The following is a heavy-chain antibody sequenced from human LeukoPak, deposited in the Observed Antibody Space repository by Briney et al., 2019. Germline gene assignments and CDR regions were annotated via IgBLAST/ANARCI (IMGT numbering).Heavy chain of an antibody. CDR1: GGSISSYY. CDR3: ARGLRTYYYDSSGYYNWFDP. CDR2: IYTSGST. Sequence: SETLSLTCTVSGGSISSYYWSWIRQPAGKGLEWIGRIYTSGSTNYNPSLKSRVTMSADTSKNQFSLKLSSVTAADTAVYYCARGLRTYYYDSSGYYNWFDPWGQGTLVTVSS. V-gene: IGHV4-4*07. J-gene: IGHJ5*02. D-gene: IGHD3-22*01.